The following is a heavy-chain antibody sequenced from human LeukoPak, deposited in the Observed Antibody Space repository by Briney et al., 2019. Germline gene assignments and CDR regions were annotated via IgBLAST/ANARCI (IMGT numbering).Heavy chain of an antibody. J-gene: IGHJ4*02. CDR1: GDSISSSSSYY. Sequence: SETLSLTCTVSGDSISSSSSYYWGWIRQPPGKGLEWIGNIYYSGRTYYNPSLKSRVTISVDTSKNQFSLKLSSVTAADTAVYYCARGRRYQQLVGYDYWGQGTLVTVSS. CDR2: IYYSGRT. CDR3: ARGRRYQQLVGYDY. D-gene: IGHD6-6*01. V-gene: IGHV4-39*07.